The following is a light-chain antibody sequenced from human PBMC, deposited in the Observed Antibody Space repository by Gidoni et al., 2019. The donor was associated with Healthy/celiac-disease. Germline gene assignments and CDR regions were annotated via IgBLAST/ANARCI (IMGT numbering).Light chain of an antibody. CDR2: GAS. CDR3: QQYGSSPRT. J-gene: IGKJ1*01. Sequence: EIVLTQSPGTLSLSPGERATLSCRASQSVSSSYLAWYQQKPGQAPRLLIYGASSRATGIPDRFSGSGSGPDFTLTISRLEPEDFAVYYCQQYGSSPRTFXQXTKVEIK. CDR1: QSVSSSY. V-gene: IGKV3-20*01.